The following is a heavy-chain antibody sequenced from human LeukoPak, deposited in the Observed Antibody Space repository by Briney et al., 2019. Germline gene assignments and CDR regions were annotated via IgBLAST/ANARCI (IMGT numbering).Heavy chain of an antibody. CDR3: ARWRTVTTPFDP. CDR2: IIPIFGTA. J-gene: IGHJ5*02. V-gene: IGHV1-69*13. Sequence: GASVKVSCRASGGTFSSYAISWVRQAPGQGLEWMGGIIPIFGTANYAQKFQGRVTITADESTSTVYMELSSLRSEDTAVYYCARWRTVTTPFDPWGQGTLVTVSS. CDR1: GGTFSSYA. D-gene: IGHD4-17*01.